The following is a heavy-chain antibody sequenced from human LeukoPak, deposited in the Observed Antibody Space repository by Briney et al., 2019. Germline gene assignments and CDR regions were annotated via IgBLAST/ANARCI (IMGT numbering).Heavy chain of an antibody. V-gene: IGHV1-2*02. J-gene: IGHJ4*02. Sequence: ASVKVSCKASGYTFTGYYMHWVRQAPGQGLEWMGWINPNSGGTNYAQKFQGRVTMTRDTSISTAYMELSRLRSDDTTAYYCASQDYGDGRSRDYWGQGTLVTVS. CDR3: ASQDYGDGRSRDY. CDR2: INPNSGGT. D-gene: IGHD4-17*01. CDR1: GYTFTGYY.